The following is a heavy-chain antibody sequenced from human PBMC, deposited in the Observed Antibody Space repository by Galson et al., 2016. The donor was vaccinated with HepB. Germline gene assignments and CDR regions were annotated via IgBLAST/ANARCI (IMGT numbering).Heavy chain of an antibody. CDR1: GGSISNSRYF. J-gene: IGHJ4*02. CDR2: IYYSEST. V-gene: IGHV4-39*01. CDR3: ARRRGRQFDY. Sequence: SETLSLTCTVSGGSISNSRYFWGWIRQSPGKGLEWIASIYYSESTYYNPSLKSRLTISVDTSKNQFSLKLSSVTAADAAVYYCARRRGRQFDYWGQGTLVTVSS. D-gene: IGHD1-26*01.